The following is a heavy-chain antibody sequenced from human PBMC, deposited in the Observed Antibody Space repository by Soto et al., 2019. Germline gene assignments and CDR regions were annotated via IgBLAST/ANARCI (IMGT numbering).Heavy chain of an antibody. J-gene: IGHJ6*02. CDR3: ARDSPVLRFLEWLSPHGMDV. CDR1: GFTFNNFA. D-gene: IGHD3-3*01. Sequence: PGGSLRLSCETSGFTFNNFAMNWVRQGPGKGLEWVSGISGSGDRTNYADSVKGRFTISRDNSKSTLYLQMNSLRAEDTAVYYCARDSPVLRFLEWLSPHGMDVWGQGTTVTVSS. V-gene: IGHV3-23*01. CDR2: ISGSGDRT.